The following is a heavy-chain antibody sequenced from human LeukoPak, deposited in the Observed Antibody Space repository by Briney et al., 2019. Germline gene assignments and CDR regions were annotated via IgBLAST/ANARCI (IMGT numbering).Heavy chain of an antibody. CDR2: IYSDGRT. V-gene: IGHV3-53*01. D-gene: IGHD3-22*01. Sequence: PGGSLRLSCAASGFTVSNKYMTRVRQAPGKGLEWVSLIYSDGRTYYADSVKGRCTISRDNSKNTLYLQMNSLRVEDTAVYFCARGLSLSGYLDAFDIWGQGTMVTVSS. CDR1: GFTVSNKY. CDR3: ARGLSLSGYLDAFDI. J-gene: IGHJ3*02.